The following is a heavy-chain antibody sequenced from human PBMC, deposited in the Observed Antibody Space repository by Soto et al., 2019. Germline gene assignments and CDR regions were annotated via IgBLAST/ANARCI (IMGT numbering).Heavy chain of an antibody. V-gene: IGHV5-51*01. CDR2: IYPGDSDT. CDR1: GYSFTSYW. J-gene: IGHJ6*02. CDR3: ARQAYYYDSGAYYGMDV. Sequence: GESLKISCKGSGYSFTSYWIGWVRQMPGKGLEWMGIIYPGDSDTRYSPSFQGQVTISADKSISTAYLQWSSLKASDPAMYYCARQAYYYDSGAYYGMDVWGQGTTVTV. D-gene: IGHD3-22*01.